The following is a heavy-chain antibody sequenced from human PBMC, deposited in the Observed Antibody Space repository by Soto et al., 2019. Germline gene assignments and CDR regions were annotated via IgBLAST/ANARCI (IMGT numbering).Heavy chain of an antibody. Sequence: QVQLVQSGAEVKKPGASVKVSCKASGYTFTSYYMHWVRQAPGQGLEWMGIINPSGGSTSYAQKFQGRVTMTRETSTSTVYMELSSLRSEDTAVYYCARMTDSSPPYYYYYGMDVWGQGTTVTVSS. V-gene: IGHV1-46*01. CDR1: GYTFTSYY. CDR3: ARMTDSSPPYYYYYGMDV. D-gene: IGHD3-22*01. CDR2: INPSGGST. J-gene: IGHJ6*02.